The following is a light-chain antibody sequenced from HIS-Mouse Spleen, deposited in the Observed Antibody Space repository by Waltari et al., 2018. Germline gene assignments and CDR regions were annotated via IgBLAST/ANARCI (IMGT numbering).Light chain of an antibody. V-gene: IGLV2-23*01. Sequence: QSALTQPASVSGSPGQSITISCTATSSDFWCDNIFSWYQQHPGKAPKLMIYEGSKRPSGVANRFSGSKSGNTASLTISGLQAEDEADYYCCSYAGSSTWVFGGGTKLTVL. CDR2: EGS. CDR1: SSDFWCDNI. CDR3: CSYAGSSTWV. J-gene: IGLJ3*02.